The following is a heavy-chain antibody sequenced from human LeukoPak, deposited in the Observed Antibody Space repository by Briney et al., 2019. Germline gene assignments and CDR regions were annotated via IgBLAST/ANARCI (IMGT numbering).Heavy chain of an antibody. Sequence: GGSLRLSCAASGFSFSNYGMNWVRQAPGKGLEWVSGIIGSGGTTYYAESVKGRFTISRDNSKNTLDLQMNSLRAEDTAVYYCAKGELLLSFEDWGQGTLVTVSS. D-gene: IGHD3-10*01. J-gene: IGHJ4*02. CDR1: GFSFSNYG. CDR3: AKGELLLSFED. V-gene: IGHV3-23*01. CDR2: IIGSGGTT.